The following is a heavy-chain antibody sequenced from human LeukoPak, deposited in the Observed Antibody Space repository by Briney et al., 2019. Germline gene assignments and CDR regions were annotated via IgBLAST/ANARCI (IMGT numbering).Heavy chain of an antibody. CDR2: IKLDGSEK. V-gene: IGHV3-7*03. CDR3: ASDQYDTWSRRGNFDS. J-gene: IGHJ4*02. Sequence: GGSLRLSCVASGFTFGKYWMSWVRQAPGKGLEWVANIKLDGSEKNYVDSVKGRFTISRDNTKNSLYLQMNSLRAGDTAVFYCASDQYDTWSRRGNFDSWGQGTLVIVSS. CDR1: GFTFGKYW. D-gene: IGHD3-3*01.